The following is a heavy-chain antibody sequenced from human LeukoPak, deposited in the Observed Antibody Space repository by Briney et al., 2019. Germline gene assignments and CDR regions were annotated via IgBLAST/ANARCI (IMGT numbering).Heavy chain of an antibody. CDR1: LLIFNSCS. CDR2: MSSNSSYI. Sequence: GRSLRLSCAASLLIFNSCSMNWARQAPGKGREWVSSMSSNSSYIYYADSVKGRLTISRDNAKNSLYLEMNSLRSEDTAVYSGARYPNWVDVPIGYYFDCWGQGTLVTVSS. V-gene: IGHV3-21*01. CDR3: ARYPNWVDVPIGYYFDC. J-gene: IGHJ4*02. D-gene: IGHD7-27*01.